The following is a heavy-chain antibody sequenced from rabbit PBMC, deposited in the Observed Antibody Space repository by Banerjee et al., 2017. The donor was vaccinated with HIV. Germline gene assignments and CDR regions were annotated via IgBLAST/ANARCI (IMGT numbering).Heavy chain of an antibody. CDR1: GFSFSSSYY. V-gene: IGHV1S40*01. Sequence: QSLEESGGDLVKPGASLTLTCTASGFSFSSSYYMCWVRQAPGKGPEWIACIYTGSSVRTNYASWAKGRFTISKTSSTTVTLQMTSLTAADTATYFCARGTYGYAGYAPNLWGQGTLVTVS. CDR2: IYTGSSVRT. J-gene: IGHJ4*01. CDR3: ARGTYGYAGYAPNL. D-gene: IGHD6-1*01.